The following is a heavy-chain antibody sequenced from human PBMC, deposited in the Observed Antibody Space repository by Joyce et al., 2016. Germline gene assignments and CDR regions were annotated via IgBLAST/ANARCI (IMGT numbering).Heavy chain of an antibody. CDR2: IDSAGNLV. CDR1: GFIFSDYR. V-gene: IGHV3-48*01. Sequence: EVRLVESGGGLVRPGGSLRLSCTASGFIFSDYRMTWARQAPGKEPEFLSFIDSAGNLVHWADSVKGRSTFSRDNAKNSLDMQINDLRVEDTAVYYCARVGDGWFDYWGRGTLVIVSS. CDR3: ARVGDGWFDY. J-gene: IGHJ5*01.